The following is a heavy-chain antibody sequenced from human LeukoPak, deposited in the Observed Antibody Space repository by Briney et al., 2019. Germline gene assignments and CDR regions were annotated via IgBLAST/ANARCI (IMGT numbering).Heavy chain of an antibody. Sequence: GGSLRLSCAASGFTFDDYGMSWVRQAPGKGLEWVSGINSNGGSAGYADSVKGRFTISRDNVKNSLFLQMNSLRVEDTALYYCAGDRGGRYMYLQDWGQGTLVTVSS. CDR1: GFTFDDYG. CDR2: INSNGGSA. V-gene: IGHV3-20*04. D-gene: IGHD1-26*01. J-gene: IGHJ1*01. CDR3: AGDRGGRYMYLQD.